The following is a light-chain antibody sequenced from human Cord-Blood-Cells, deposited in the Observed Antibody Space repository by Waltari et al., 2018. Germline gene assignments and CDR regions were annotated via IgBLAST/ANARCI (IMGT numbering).Light chain of an antibody. CDR1: SSDVGSYNL. CDR2: EGR. J-gene: IGLJ3*02. CDR3: CSYAGSSTWV. V-gene: IGLV2-23*01. Sequence: QSALTQPASVSGSPGQSITISCTGTSSDVGSYNLVSWYQQHPGKAPKLMIYEGRKRPSGVSKRFSGSKSGNTASLTISGLQADDEADYYCCSYAGSSTWVFGGGTKLTVL.